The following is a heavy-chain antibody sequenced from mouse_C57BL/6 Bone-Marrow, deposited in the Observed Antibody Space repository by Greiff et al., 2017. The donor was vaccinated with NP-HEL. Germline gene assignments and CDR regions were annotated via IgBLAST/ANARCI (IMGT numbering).Heavy chain of an antibody. D-gene: IGHD2-2*01. CDR3: AMFYYGSYAMDY. CDR1: GFTFSSYT. V-gene: IGHV5-9*01. CDR2: ISGGGGNT. Sequence: EVKVVESGGGLVKPGGSLKLSCAASGFTFSSYTMSWVRQTPEKRLEWVATISGGGGNTYYPDSVKGRFTISRDNAKNTLYLQMSSLRSEDTALYYCAMFYYGSYAMDYWGQGTSVTVSS. J-gene: IGHJ4*01.